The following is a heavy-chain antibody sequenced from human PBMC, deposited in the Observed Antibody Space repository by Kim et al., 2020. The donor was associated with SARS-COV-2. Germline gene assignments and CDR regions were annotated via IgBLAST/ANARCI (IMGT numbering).Heavy chain of an antibody. CDR3: ARHPGPDY. J-gene: IGHJ4*02. V-gene: IGHV4-39*01. CDR2: ISYSGST. CDR1: GGSISSGSYN. Sequence: SETLSLSCTVSGGSISSGSYNWGWVRQPPGKGLEWIGVISYSGSTYYNPSLKSRVTISVDTSKNQISLRLSSVTAADTAVYYGARHPGPDYWGQGTLVTVSS.